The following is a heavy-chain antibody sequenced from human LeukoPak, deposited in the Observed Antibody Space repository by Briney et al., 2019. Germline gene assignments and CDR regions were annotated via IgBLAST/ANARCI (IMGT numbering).Heavy chain of an antibody. Sequence: ASVRVSCKASGYSFSGSYMHWVRQAPGQGLEWMGWINPNSGGTNYAQKFQGRVTMTRDTSISTAYMELSRLRSDDTAVYYCAIVKGYSSSSVDYWGQGTLVTVSS. CDR3: AIVKGYSSSSVDY. CDR1: GYSFSGSY. V-gene: IGHV1-2*02. D-gene: IGHD6-6*01. CDR2: INPNSGGT. J-gene: IGHJ4*02.